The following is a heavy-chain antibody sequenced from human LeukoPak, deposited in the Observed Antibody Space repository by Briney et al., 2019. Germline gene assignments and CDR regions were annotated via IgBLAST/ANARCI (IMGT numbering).Heavy chain of an antibody. CDR2: IKQDGSEE. J-gene: IGHJ4*02. V-gene: IGHV3-7*01. CDR3: ARNKRGDY. D-gene: IGHD1/OR15-1a*01. CDR1: GFTFSSYW. Sequence: GGSLRLSCAASGFTFSSYWMTWVRQAPGKGLEWVASIKQDGSEENYVDSVKGRFTFSRDNAKNSLYLQMNSLRGEDTAVYYCARNKRGDYWGQGTLVTVSS.